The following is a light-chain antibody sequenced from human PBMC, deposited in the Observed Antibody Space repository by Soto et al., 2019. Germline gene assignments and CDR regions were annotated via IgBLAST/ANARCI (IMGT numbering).Light chain of an antibody. Sequence: DIQRTQSPSSLSASVGDRVTITCRASQSISSYLNWYQQKPGKAPKLLIYAASSLQSGVPSRFSGSGSGTDFTLTISSLQPEDFATYYCQQGYSTPLTFGQGTKVDIK. CDR3: QQGYSTPLT. J-gene: IGKJ1*01. V-gene: IGKV1-39*01. CDR2: AAS. CDR1: QSISSY.